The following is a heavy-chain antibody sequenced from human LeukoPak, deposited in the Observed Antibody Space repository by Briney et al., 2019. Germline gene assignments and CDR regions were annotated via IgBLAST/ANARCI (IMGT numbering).Heavy chain of an antibody. Sequence: ASVKVSCKASGYTFTNCGFSWVRQAPGQGLEWMGWITTYNGDTNYAQKLQGRVTMTTDTSTSTAYMELRSLGSDDTAVYYCARRMNSGSYYGSYYFDYWGQGTLVTVSS. CDR2: ITTYNGDT. D-gene: IGHD3-10*01. CDR1: GYTFTNCG. V-gene: IGHV1-18*01. J-gene: IGHJ4*02. CDR3: ARRMNSGSYYGSYYFDY.